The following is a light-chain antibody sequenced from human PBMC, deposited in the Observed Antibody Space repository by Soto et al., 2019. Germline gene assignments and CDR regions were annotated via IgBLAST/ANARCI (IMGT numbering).Light chain of an antibody. CDR2: DVS. Sequence: QSVLTQPASVSGSPVQSITISCTGTSSDIGNYNYVSWYQQDPGKAPKLMIYDVSNRPSGVSNRFSGSKSGITASLTISGLQAEDEADYYCSSYTSSSTYVFGTGTKVTVL. CDR3: SSYTSSSTYV. CDR1: SSDIGNYNY. V-gene: IGLV2-14*01. J-gene: IGLJ1*01.